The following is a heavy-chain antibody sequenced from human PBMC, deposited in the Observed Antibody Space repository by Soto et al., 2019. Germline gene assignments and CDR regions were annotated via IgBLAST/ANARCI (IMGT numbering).Heavy chain of an antibody. Sequence: GESLKISCKGSGYSFTSYWIGWVRQMPGKGLEWMGIIYPGDSDTRYSPSFQGRVTISADKSISTAYLQWSSLKASDTAMYYCARQGSDYYDSSGPLDYWGQGTLVTV. CDR2: IYPGDSDT. CDR3: ARQGSDYYDSSGPLDY. CDR1: GYSFTSYW. J-gene: IGHJ4*02. V-gene: IGHV5-51*01. D-gene: IGHD3-22*01.